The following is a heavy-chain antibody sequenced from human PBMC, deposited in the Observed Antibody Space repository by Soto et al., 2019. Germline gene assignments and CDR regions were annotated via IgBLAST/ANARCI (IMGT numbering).Heavy chain of an antibody. CDR3: ARVIIGWDPPFQH. CDR2: ISSSGSTI. Sequence: GGSLRLSCSASRFNFSDYYMSWIRQAPGKWLEWVSYISSSGSTIYYADSVKGRFTISRDNAKNSLYLQMNSLRAEDTAVYYCARVIIGWDPPFQHWGQGTLVTVSS. CDR1: RFNFSDYY. V-gene: IGHV3-11*04. D-gene: IGHD1-26*01. J-gene: IGHJ1*01.